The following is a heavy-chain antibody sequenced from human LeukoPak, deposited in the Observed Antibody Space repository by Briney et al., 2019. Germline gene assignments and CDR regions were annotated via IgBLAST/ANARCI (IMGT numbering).Heavy chain of an antibody. CDR2: ISYDGSNK. Sequence: GGSLRLSCAASGFTFSSYAMHWVRQAPGKGLEWVAVISYDGSNKYYADSVKGRFTISRDNSKNTLYLQMNSLRAEDTAVYYCASHANFEYSSSSGFDYWGQGTLVTVSS. CDR3: ASHANFEYSSSSGFDY. V-gene: IGHV3-30*04. J-gene: IGHJ4*02. D-gene: IGHD6-6*01. CDR1: GFTFSSYA.